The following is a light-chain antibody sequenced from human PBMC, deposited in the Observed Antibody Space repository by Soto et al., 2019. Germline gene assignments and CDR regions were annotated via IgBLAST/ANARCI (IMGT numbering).Light chain of an antibody. CDR3: QKYGSSPLFT. J-gene: IGKJ3*01. CDR2: GAS. CDR1: QSVSSSS. V-gene: IGKV3-20*01. Sequence: EIVLTQSPGTLSLSPGERATLSCRASQSVSSSSLAWYQQKPGQAPGLLIYGASSRATGIPDRFSGSGSGTDFTLTISRLEPEDFAVYYCQKYGSSPLFTFGPGTKVDIK.